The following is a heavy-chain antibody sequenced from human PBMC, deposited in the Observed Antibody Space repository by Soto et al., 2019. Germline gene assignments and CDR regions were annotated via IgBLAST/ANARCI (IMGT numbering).Heavy chain of an antibody. Sequence: GSLRLSCAASGFTFSSYAMSWVRQAPGKGLEWVSAISGSGGSTYYADSVKGRFTISRDNSKNTLYLQMNSLRAEDTAVYYCAKDYRARAYSSSWYWFDPWGQGTLVTVSS. CDR3: AKDYRARAYSSSWYWFDP. CDR2: ISGSGGST. V-gene: IGHV3-23*01. CDR1: GFTFSSYA. J-gene: IGHJ5*02. D-gene: IGHD6-13*01.